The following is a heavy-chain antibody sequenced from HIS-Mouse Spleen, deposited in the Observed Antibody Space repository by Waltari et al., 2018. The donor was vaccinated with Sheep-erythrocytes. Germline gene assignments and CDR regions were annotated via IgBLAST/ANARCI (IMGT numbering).Heavy chain of an antibody. CDR2: KNPNSGNT. J-gene: IGHJ5*02. Sequence: QVQLVQSGAEVKKPGASVKVSCKASGYTFTSYDINWVRQATGQGLEWMGWKNPNSGNTSYAQEVQGRVTMTRNTSISTAYMELSSLRSEDTAVYYCVKGPKFDPWGQGTLVTVSS. V-gene: IGHV1-8*01. CDR1: GYTFTSYD. CDR3: VKGPKFDP.